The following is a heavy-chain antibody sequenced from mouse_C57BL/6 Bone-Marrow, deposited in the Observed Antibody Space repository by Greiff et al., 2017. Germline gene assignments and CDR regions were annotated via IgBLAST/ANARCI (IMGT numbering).Heavy chain of an antibody. D-gene: IGHD1-1*01. CDR1: GYSITSGYY. V-gene: IGHV3-6*01. J-gene: IGHJ4*01. Sequence: DVKLVESGPGLVKPSQSLSLTCSVTGYSITSGYYWNWIRQFPGNKLEWMGYISYDGSNNYNPSLKNRISITRAPSKNQLFLKLNSVTTEDTATYYCSREHYGSSYPYDYAMDYWGQGTSVTVSS. CDR3: SREHYGSSYPYDYAMDY. CDR2: ISYDGSN.